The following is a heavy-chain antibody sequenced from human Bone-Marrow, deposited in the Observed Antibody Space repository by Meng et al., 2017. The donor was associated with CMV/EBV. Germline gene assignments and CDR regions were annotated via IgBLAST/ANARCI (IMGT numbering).Heavy chain of an antibody. J-gene: IGHJ5*02. CDR3: AIVRGWYVGWFDP. CDR1: GFTFSSYW. D-gene: IGHD6-19*01. V-gene: IGHV3-7*01. CDR2: IKQDGSEK. Sequence: GESLKISCAASGFTFSSYWMSWVRQAPGKGLEWVANIKQDGSEKYYVDSVKGRFTISRDNAKNSLYLQMNSLRAEDTAVYYCAIVRGWYVGWFDPWGQGTLVTVSS.